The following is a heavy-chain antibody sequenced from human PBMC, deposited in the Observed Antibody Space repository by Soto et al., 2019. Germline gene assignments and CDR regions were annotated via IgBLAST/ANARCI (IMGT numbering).Heavy chain of an antibody. D-gene: IGHD1-26*01. J-gene: IGHJ4*02. V-gene: IGHV3-48*02. Sequence: GGSLRLSCAASGFTFSSYSMNWVRQAPGKGLEWVSYISSSSSTIYYADSVKGRFTISRDNAKNSLYLQMNSLRDEDTAVYYCARDIELSGITPPGVFDYWGQGTLVTVSS. CDR2: ISSSSSTI. CDR3: ARDIELSGITPPGVFDY. CDR1: GFTFSSYS.